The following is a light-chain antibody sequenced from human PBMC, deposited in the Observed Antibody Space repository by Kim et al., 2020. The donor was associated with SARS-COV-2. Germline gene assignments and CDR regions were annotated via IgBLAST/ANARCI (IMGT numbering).Light chain of an antibody. Sequence: LGQTARINCGGHDIEIRNVHWYQQKPGQAPVLVIYRDANQPSGIPERFSGSNSGNTATLTISRAQAGDEADYYCLVWDSTTYWVFGGGTKVTVL. CDR1: DIEIRN. CDR2: RDA. V-gene: IGLV3-9*01. J-gene: IGLJ3*02. CDR3: LVWDSTTYWV.